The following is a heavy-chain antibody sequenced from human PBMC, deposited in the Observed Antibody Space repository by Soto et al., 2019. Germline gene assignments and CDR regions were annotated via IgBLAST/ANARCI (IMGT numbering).Heavy chain of an antibody. Sequence: GGSLRLSCAASGFTFSDYSMNWVRQAPGKGLEWVSYISRSGSDIYYADSVKGRFTISRDNAKNSLFLQMNGLRAEDTAVYYCATVGYCSSTSCQTRYYYYGMDVWGQGTTVTVSS. V-gene: IGHV3-11*01. D-gene: IGHD2-2*03. J-gene: IGHJ6*02. CDR1: GFTFSDYS. CDR3: ATVGYCSSTSCQTRYYYYGMDV. CDR2: ISRSGSDI.